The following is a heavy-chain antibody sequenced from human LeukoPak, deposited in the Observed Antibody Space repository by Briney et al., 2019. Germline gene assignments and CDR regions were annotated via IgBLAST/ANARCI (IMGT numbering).Heavy chain of an antibody. CDR3: AKDSHSGRLSYYYYYYMDV. V-gene: IGHV3-30*02. J-gene: IGHJ6*03. Sequence: GGSLRLSCAASGFTFSSYGMRWVRQAPGKGLEWVAFIRYDGSNKYYADSVKGRFTISRDNSKNTLYLQMNSLRAEDTAVYYCAKDSHSGRLSYYYYYYMDVWGKGTTVSVCS. CDR1: GFTFSSYG. CDR2: IRYDGSNK. D-gene: IGHD1-26*01.